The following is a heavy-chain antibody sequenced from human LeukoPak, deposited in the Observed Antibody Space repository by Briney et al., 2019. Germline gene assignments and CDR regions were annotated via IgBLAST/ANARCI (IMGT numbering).Heavy chain of an antibody. Sequence: TSETLSLTCSVSGGSISSSSSYWGWIRQPPGKGLEWIGSISYSGSTYYNPSLKSRVTISLDTSKNQFSLKLTSVTAADTVVYYCARHRSGYYRPPGYYYYYMDVWGKGTTVTISS. V-gene: IGHV4-39*01. CDR1: GGSISSSSSY. J-gene: IGHJ6*03. CDR3: ARHRSGYYRPPGYYYYYMDV. D-gene: IGHD3-22*01. CDR2: ISYSGST.